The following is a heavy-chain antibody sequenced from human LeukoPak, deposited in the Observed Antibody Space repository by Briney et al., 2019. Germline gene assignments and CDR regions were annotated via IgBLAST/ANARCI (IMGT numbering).Heavy chain of an antibody. CDR1: GYTFTSYY. V-gene: IGHV1-46*01. Sequence: ASVKVSCKASGYTFTSYYMHWVRQAPGQGLEWMGIINPSGGSTSYAQKFQGRVTMTRDTSTSTVCMELSSLRSEDTAVYYCARGPTTALYYYDSSGQFDPWGQGTLVTVSS. CDR3: ARGPTTALYYYDSSGQFDP. CDR2: INPSGGST. D-gene: IGHD3-22*01. J-gene: IGHJ5*02.